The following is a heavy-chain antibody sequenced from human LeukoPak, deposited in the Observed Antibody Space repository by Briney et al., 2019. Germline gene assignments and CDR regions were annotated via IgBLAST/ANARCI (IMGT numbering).Heavy chain of an antibody. D-gene: IGHD6-6*01. V-gene: IGHV3-13*01. CDR1: GFTFSSYD. Sequence: PGGSLRLSCAASGFTFSSYDMHWVRQATGKGLEWVSAIGTAGDTYYPGSVRGRFTISRDNSKNTLYLQMNSLRAEDTAVHYCARHRSSWLIDYWGQGTLVTVSS. CDR3: ARHRSSWLIDY. J-gene: IGHJ4*02. CDR2: IGTAGDT.